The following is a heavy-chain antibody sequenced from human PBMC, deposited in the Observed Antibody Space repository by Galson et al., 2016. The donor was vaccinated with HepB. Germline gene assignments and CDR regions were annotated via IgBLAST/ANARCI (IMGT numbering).Heavy chain of an antibody. Sequence: SLRLSCAASGFTFSEFYMTWIRQAPGKGLEWLSYISGSSRSYTDYADSVKGRFTISRDNAKNSLYLQMNSLRTEDTAVYYCAAGGGFLAVSWGQGTLVTVTS. V-gene: IGHV3-11*03. J-gene: IGHJ4*02. D-gene: IGHD3-3*01. CDR3: AAGGGFLAVS. CDR2: ISGSSRSYT. CDR1: GFTFSEFY.